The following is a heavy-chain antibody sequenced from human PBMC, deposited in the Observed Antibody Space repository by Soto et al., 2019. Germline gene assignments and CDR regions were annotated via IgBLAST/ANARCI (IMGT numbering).Heavy chain of an antibody. CDR3: AREPYCSGGSCYSWFDP. J-gene: IGHJ5*02. V-gene: IGHV1-69*01. Sequence: QVQLVQSGAEVKKPGSSVKVSCKASGGTFSSYAIIWVRQAPGQGLEWMGGIIPIFGTANYAQKFQGRVTITADESTSTAYMELSSLRSEDTAVYYCAREPYCSGGSCYSWFDPCGQGTLVTVSS. D-gene: IGHD2-15*01. CDR2: IIPIFGTA. CDR1: GGTFSSYA.